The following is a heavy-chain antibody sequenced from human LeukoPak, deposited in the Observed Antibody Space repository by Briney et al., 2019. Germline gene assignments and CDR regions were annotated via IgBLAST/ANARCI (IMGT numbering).Heavy chain of an antibody. Sequence: PSETLSLTCAVYGGSFSGYYWTWIRQPPGKGLEWIGEINHSGSTNYNPSLKSRLTISVDTSKNQFSLKLSSVTAADTAVYYCAKDREGIWYPTFDYWGQGTLVTVSS. CDR3: AKDREGIWYPTFDY. J-gene: IGHJ4*02. CDR1: GGSFSGYY. V-gene: IGHV4-34*01. CDR2: INHSGST. D-gene: IGHD6-13*01.